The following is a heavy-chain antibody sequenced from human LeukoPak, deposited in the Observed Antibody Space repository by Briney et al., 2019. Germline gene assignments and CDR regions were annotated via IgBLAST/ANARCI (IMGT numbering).Heavy chain of an antibody. CDR1: GGSFSGYY. CDR2: INHSGST. Sequence: PSETLSLTCAVYGGSFSGYYWSWIRQPPGKGLEWIGEINHSGSTNYNPSLKSRVTISVDTSKNQFSLKLSSVTAADTAVYYCARGRAGGYFDWLLLSYFDYWGQGTLVTVSS. D-gene: IGHD3-9*01. J-gene: IGHJ4*02. CDR3: ARGRAGGYFDWLLLSYFDY. V-gene: IGHV4-34*01.